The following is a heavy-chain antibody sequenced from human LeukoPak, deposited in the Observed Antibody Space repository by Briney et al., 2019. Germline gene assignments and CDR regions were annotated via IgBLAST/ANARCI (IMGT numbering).Heavy chain of an antibody. CDR1: GYTLTELS. Sequence: ASVKVSCKVSGYTLTELSMHWVRHAPGKGLERMGGFDPEDGETIYAQKFQGRVTMTEDTSTDTAYMELSSLRSEDTAVYYCATGRYYDSSGYYYFDYWGQGTLVTVSS. J-gene: IGHJ4*02. V-gene: IGHV1-24*01. CDR2: FDPEDGET. CDR3: ATGRYYDSSGYYYFDY. D-gene: IGHD3-22*01.